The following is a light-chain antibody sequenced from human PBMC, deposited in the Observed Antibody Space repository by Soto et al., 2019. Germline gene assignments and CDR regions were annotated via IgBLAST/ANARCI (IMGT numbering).Light chain of an antibody. J-gene: IGLJ1*01. CDR1: TSNIGSNT. V-gene: IGLV1-44*01. CDR3: ATWDDSRNGYV. Sequence: QSVLTQLPSASGTPGQRVTIPASGSTSNIGSNTVSWYQQLPGTAPRLLIYDNDERPSGVPDRFSGSKSATSASLAISGLQPEDEGDYYCATWDDSRNGYVFGPGTKLTVL. CDR2: DND.